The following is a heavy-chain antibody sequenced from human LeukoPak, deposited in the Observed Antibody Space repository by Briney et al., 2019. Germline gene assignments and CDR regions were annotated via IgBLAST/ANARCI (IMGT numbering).Heavy chain of an antibody. J-gene: IGHJ5*02. V-gene: IGHV4-31*11. D-gene: IGHD3-22*01. Sequence: SETLSLTCAVYGGSFSGYYWSWIRQHPGKGLEWIGYIYYSGSTYYNPSLKSRVTISVDTSKNQFSLKLSSVTAADTAVYYCARVDSSGYNNWFDPWGQGTLVTVSS. CDR2: IYYSGST. CDR1: GGSFSGYY. CDR3: ARVDSSGYNNWFDP.